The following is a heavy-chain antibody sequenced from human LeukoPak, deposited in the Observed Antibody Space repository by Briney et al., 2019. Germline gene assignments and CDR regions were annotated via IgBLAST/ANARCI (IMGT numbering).Heavy chain of an antibody. V-gene: IGHV3-9*01. CDR3: AKALRYYDSSGYYHWYFDL. Sequence: PGGSLILFCAASGFTFDDYAMLCVRQAPGKGLEWVPRIRCNSGSIGYGDSVKGRFTISRDNAKNSLYLQMNSLRAEDTALYYCAKALRYYDSSGYYHWYFDLWGRGTLVTVSS. CDR2: IRCNSGSI. D-gene: IGHD3-22*01. J-gene: IGHJ2*01. CDR1: GFTFDDYA.